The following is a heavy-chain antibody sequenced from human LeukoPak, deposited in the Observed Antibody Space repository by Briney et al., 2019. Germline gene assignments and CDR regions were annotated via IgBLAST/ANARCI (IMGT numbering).Heavy chain of an antibody. CDR1: GDSVSSNSAA. CDR3: ARVVASFTQNDAFDI. J-gene: IGHJ3*02. V-gene: IGHV6-1*01. CDR2: TYYRSKWYN. Sequence: TSQTLSLTCAISGDSVSSNSAAWNWIRQSPSRGLEWLGRTYYRSKWYNDYAESVKSRITINPDTSKNQFSLQLNSVTPEDTAVYYCARVVASFTQNDAFDIWGQGTMVTVSS.